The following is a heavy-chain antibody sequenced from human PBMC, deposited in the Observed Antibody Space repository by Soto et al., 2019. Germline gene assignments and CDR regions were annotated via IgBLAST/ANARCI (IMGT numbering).Heavy chain of an antibody. D-gene: IGHD3-22*01. Sequence: GESLKISCKGSGYSFSSYWIGWVRQMPGKGLEWMGIIYPVDSETTYAPSFQGQVTISADKSISTAYLQWSSLKASDTAMYSCASQPPLFDRTGSYPPPYDYWGQGTLVTVSS. CDR1: GYSFSSYW. CDR2: IYPVDSET. CDR3: ASQPPLFDRTGSYPPPYDY. V-gene: IGHV5-51*01. J-gene: IGHJ4*02.